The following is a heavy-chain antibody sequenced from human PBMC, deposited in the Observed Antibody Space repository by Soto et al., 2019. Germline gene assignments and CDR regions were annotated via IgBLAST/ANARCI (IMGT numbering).Heavy chain of an antibody. CDR1: GFTFSSYS. Sequence: EVQLVESGGGLVQPGGSLRLSCAASGFTFSSYSMNWVRQAPGKGLEWVSYISSSSNTIYYADSVKGQFTISRDNAKNSLHLQMNSPRADDTAVYNCARQKRSCWYQSGALDLWGQGTMVTVS. CDR3: ARQKRSCWYQSGALDL. J-gene: IGHJ3*01. D-gene: IGHD6-13*01. CDR2: ISSSSNTI. V-gene: IGHV3-48*01.